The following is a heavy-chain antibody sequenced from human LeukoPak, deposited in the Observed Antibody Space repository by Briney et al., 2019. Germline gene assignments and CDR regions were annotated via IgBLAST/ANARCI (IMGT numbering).Heavy chain of an antibody. Sequence: GASVKVSCKASGYTFTSYGISWVRQAPGQGLEWMGWISAYNGNTNYAQKLQGRVTMTTDTSTSTAYMELRSLRSDDKAVYYCARAKGVRGVIGYNWFDPWGQGTLVTVSS. J-gene: IGHJ5*02. V-gene: IGHV1-18*04. CDR1: GYTFTSYG. CDR2: ISAYNGNT. D-gene: IGHD3-10*01. CDR3: ARAKGVRGVIGYNWFDP.